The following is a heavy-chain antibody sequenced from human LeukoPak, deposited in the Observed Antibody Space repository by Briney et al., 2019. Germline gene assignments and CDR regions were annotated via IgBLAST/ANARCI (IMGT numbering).Heavy chain of an antibody. J-gene: IGHJ2*01. Sequence: GESLKISCKGSGYSFTSYWIGWVRQMPGKGLEWMGIIYPGDSDTRYSPSFQGQVTISVDKSINTAYLQWSSLQASDIAIYYCARLEGATGSYWYFDFWGRGTLLTVSS. CDR2: IYPGDSDT. D-gene: IGHD1-26*01. CDR3: ARLEGATGSYWYFDF. V-gene: IGHV5-51*01. CDR1: GYSFTSYW.